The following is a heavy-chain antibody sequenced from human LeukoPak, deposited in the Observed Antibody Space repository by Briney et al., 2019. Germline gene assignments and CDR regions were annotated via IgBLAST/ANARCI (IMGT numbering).Heavy chain of an antibody. CDR3: VRTKNEYFRSSSCVFAGFDP. V-gene: IGHV5-51*01. D-gene: IGHD2-2*01. CDR2: IYPGDSDT. CDR1: GYSFTSYW. Sequence: GESLKISCKGSGYSFTSYWIGWVRQMPGKGLEWMGIIYPGDSDTRYSPSFEGQVTISADKSISTAYLQWSSLNASDTAMYYCVRTKNEYFRSSSCVFAGFDPWGQGTLVTVSS. J-gene: IGHJ5*02.